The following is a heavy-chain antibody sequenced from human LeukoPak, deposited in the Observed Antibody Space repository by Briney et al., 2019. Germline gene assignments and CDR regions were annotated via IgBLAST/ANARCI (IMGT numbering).Heavy chain of an antibody. D-gene: IGHD2-15*01. CDR1: GFTFSTDA. CDR3: ARVFAWSSDY. CDR2: IKQDETEK. V-gene: IGHV3-7*01. J-gene: IGHJ4*02. Sequence: GGSLRLSCAASGFTFSTDAMHWVRQAPGKGLEWVANIKQDETEKSYVGSVKGRFTISRDNAKNLLYLQMNSLRAEDTAVYYCARVFAWSSDYWGQGTLVTVSS.